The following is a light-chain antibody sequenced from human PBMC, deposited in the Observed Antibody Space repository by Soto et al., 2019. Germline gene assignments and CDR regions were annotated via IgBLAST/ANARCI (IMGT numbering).Light chain of an antibody. CDR2: DAS. CDR1: HSVSNF. Sequence: EVVLTQSPATLSLSPGERATLSCRASHSVSNFLAWYQQKPGQAPRLLIFDASNRPTDIPARFSGSGSGTDFTLTISSLEYEDFAVYYCQQRGNWPLTFGGGTKVEIK. V-gene: IGKV3-11*01. J-gene: IGKJ4*01. CDR3: QQRGNWPLT.